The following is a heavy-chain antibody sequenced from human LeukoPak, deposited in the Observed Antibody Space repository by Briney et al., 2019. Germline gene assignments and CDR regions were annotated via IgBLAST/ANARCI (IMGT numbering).Heavy chain of an antibody. D-gene: IGHD6-19*01. Sequence: SETLSLTCTVSGGSISSHYWSWIAQPPGKGLEWIGYIYYTGSTNYNPSLQSRVTISVDTSNNQFSLKLSSVTAADTAVYYCARGGWSHAYWGQGTLVTVSS. CDR2: IYYTGST. CDR1: GGSISSHY. CDR3: ARGGWSHAY. V-gene: IGHV4-59*11. J-gene: IGHJ1*01.